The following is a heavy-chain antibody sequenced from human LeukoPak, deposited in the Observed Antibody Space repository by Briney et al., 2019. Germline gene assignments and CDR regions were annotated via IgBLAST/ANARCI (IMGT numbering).Heavy chain of an antibody. CDR3: ARAGGDNCLEGDDY. D-gene: IGHD1-1*01. CDR1: GYTFTSYG. V-gene: IGHV1-18*01. Sequence: ASVKVSCXASGYTFTSYGISWVRRAPGQGLEWMGWISAYNGNTNYAQKLQGRVTMTTDTSTSTAYMELRSLRSDDTAVYYCARAGGDNCLEGDDYWGQGTLVTVSS. CDR2: ISAYNGNT. J-gene: IGHJ4*02.